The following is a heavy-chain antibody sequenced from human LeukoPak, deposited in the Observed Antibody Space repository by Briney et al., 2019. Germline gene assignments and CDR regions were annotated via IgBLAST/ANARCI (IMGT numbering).Heavy chain of an antibody. D-gene: IGHD6-6*01. V-gene: IGHV1-69*04. CDR2: IIPILGIA. J-gene: IGHJ4*02. CDR1: GGTFSSYA. Sequence: ASVKVSCKASGGTFSSYAISWVRQAPGQGLEWMGRIIPILGIANYAQKFQGRVTITADKSTSTAYMELSSLRSEGTAVYYCARSPGIAARPFDYWGQGTLVTVSS. CDR3: ARSPGIAARPFDY.